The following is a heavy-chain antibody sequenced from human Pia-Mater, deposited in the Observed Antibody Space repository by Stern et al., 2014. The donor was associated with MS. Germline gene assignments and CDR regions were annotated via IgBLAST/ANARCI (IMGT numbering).Heavy chain of an antibody. V-gene: IGHV3-33*01. J-gene: IGHJ4*02. D-gene: IGHD3-22*01. Sequence: VQLVESGGGVVQPGRSLGLSCEAAGFTFSSYGMHWVRQAPGKGLEWVDVIWYDGSNKYYADSVKGRFTISRDNSKNTLYLQMNSLRAEDTAVYYCARGLGTYDSSGYWVFDYWGQGTLVTVSS. CDR2: IWYDGSNK. CDR1: GFTFSSYG. CDR3: ARGLGTYDSSGYWVFDY.